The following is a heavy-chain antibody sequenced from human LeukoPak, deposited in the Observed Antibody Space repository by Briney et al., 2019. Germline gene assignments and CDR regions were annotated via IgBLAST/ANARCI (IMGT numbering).Heavy chain of an antibody. J-gene: IGHJ4*02. V-gene: IGHV4-59*01. CDR1: GGSISSYY. CDR3: ARIDSGGYGYFDY. D-gene: IGHD3-22*01. CDR2: IHYGGST. Sequence: SETLSLTCTVSGGSISSYYWSLIRQPPGKGLEWIGYIHYGGSTNYNPSLKSRVTISVDTSKNQFSLNLRSVTAADTAMYYCARIDSGGYGYFDYWGQGTLATVSS.